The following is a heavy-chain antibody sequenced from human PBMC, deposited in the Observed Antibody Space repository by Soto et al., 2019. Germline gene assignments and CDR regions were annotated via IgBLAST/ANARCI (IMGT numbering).Heavy chain of an antibody. CDR2: IRGSGGTT. V-gene: IGHV3-23*01. J-gene: IGHJ4*02. D-gene: IGHD2-21*01. CDR1: GFTFSSYA. Sequence: GGSLRLSCAASGFTFSSYAMTWVRQAPGKGLEWVSGIRGSGGTTYYADPVKGRFTISRDNSKNTLYLQMSSLRAEDTAIYYCANYGGNSVWYYFDYWGQGTLVTVSS. CDR3: ANYGGNSVWYYFDY.